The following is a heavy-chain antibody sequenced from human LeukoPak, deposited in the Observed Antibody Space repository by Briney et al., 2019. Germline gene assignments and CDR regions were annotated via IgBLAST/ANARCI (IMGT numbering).Heavy chain of an antibody. D-gene: IGHD3-22*01. CDR2: TWSDGSDK. V-gene: IGHV3-33*01. CDR1: GFSFSNYV. CDR3: ARAQSATLSYYFDL. J-gene: IGHJ5*02. Sequence: GKSLRLSCAASGFSFSNYVIQWVRQAPGKGREWVAVTWSDGSDKYYADSVKGRFSISRDNSKNTLYLQMNSLRAEDTALYFCARAQSATLSYYFDLWGQGTLVTVSS.